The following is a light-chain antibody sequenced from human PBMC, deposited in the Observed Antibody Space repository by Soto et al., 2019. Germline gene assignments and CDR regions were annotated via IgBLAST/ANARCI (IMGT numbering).Light chain of an antibody. CDR2: SNN. V-gene: IGLV1-44*01. CDR1: SSNIGSNT. Sequence: QSVLTQPPSASGTPGQRVTISCSGSSSNIGSNTVNWYQQLPGTAPKHLIFSNNQRPSGVSNRFSGSKSGNTASLTISGLQAEDEADYYCSSYTSSSTLMVFGGGTKLTVL. J-gene: IGLJ2*01. CDR3: SSYTSSSTLMV.